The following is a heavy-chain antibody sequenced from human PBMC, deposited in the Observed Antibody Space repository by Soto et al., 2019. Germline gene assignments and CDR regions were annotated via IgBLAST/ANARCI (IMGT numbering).Heavy chain of an antibody. D-gene: IGHD2-2*01. V-gene: IGHV4-31*03. CDR1: GGSISSGGYY. CDR2: IYYSGST. Sequence: QVQLQESGPGLVKPSQTLSLTCTVSGGSISSGGYYWSWIRQHPGKGLEWIGYIYYSGSTYYNPSLKSRVTISVDTSKNQFALKLSSVTAADTAVYYCARDTHYCGSTSGPRPIDYWGQGTLVTVSS. CDR3: ARDTHYCGSTSGPRPIDY. J-gene: IGHJ4*02.